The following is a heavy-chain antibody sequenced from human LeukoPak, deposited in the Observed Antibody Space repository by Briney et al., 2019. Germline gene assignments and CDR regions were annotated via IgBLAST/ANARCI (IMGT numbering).Heavy chain of an antibody. V-gene: IGHV4-34*01. CDR1: GGSFSGYY. Sequence: SETLSLTCAVYGGSFSGYYWSWIRQPPRKGLEWIGEINHSGSTNYNPSLKSRVTISVDTSKNQFSLKLSSVTAADTAVYYCARQRRAGGCNYRGGFDYWGQGTLVTVSS. CDR2: INHSGST. CDR3: ARQRRAGGCNYRGGFDY. D-gene: IGHD5-24*01. J-gene: IGHJ4*02.